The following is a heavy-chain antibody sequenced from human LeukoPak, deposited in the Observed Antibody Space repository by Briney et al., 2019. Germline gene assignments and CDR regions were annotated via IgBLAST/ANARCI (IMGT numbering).Heavy chain of an antibody. CDR1: GFIFSDYW. CDR2: IKQGGREK. D-gene: IGHD3-22*01. Sequence: GGSLRLSCEASGFIFSDYWMNWVRQAPGKGLEWVANIKQGGREKYYVDSVKGRFTISRDNAMNSLYLQMNTLRVEDTAVYFCARWRTNYDGNGSFDYWGPGTLVSVSS. CDR3: ARWRTNYDGNGSFDY. V-gene: IGHV3-7*01. J-gene: IGHJ4*02.